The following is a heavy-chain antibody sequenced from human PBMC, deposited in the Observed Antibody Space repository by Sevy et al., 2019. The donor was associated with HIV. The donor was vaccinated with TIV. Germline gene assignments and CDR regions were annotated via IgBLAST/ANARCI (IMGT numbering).Heavy chain of an antibody. CDR1: GFTFVDYG. D-gene: IGHD3-22*01. J-gene: IGHJ3*02. CDR3: ARGTSQRRRLGADPFDI. CDR2: INWNGGST. V-gene: IGHV3-20*04. Sequence: GGSLRLSCAASGFTFVDYGMSWVRQAPGKGLEWVSGINWNGGSTGYADSVKGRFTISRDNAKNSLYLQMNSLRAEDTALYYCARGTSQRRRLGADPFDIWGQGTMVTVSS.